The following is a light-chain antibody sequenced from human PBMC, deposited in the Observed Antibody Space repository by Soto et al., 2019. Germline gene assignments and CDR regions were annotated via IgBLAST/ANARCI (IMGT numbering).Light chain of an antibody. Sequence: ESVLTQSPGTLSLSPGERATLSCRASQSVDNRYFAWYQQKPGQAPRLLIYSISNRATGIPDRFSGSGSRTDFTLTISRLEPEDFVVYYCQQYSTLPHTFGQGTKLEVK. J-gene: IGKJ2*01. V-gene: IGKV3-20*01. CDR2: SIS. CDR1: QSVDNRY. CDR3: QQYSTLPHT.